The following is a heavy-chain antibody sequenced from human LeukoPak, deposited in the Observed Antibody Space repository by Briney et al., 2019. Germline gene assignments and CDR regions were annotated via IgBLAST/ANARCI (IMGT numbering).Heavy chain of an antibody. CDR3: ATSTACYALSGCYYYYMDV. Sequence: VGSPRLSCAPSRFTPCSNYMSWARPAPGKGLGWGSVIYSADSTYYTDSVKGRFTISRDNSKNTLYLQMNSLRAEDTAVYYCATSTACYALSGCYYYYMDVWGKGTTVTVSS. V-gene: IGHV3-53*01. CDR2: IYSADST. J-gene: IGHJ6*03. D-gene: IGHD2-2*01. CDR1: RFTPCSNY.